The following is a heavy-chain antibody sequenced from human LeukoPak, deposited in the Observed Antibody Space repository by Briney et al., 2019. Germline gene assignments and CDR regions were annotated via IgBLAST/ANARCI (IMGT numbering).Heavy chain of an antibody. CDR3: ARTYYYGSGSRGTSSH. J-gene: IGHJ4*02. CDR2: INHSGST. D-gene: IGHD3-10*01. Sequence: SETLSLTCAVYGGSFSGYYWSWIRQPPGKGLEWIGEINHSGSTNYNPSLKSRVTISVDTYKNQFSLKLSSVTAADTAVYYCARTYYYGSGSRGTSSHWGQGTLVTVSS. V-gene: IGHV4-34*01. CDR1: GGSFSGYY.